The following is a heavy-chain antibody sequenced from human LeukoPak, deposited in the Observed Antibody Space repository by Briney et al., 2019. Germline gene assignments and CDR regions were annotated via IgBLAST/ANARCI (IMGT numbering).Heavy chain of an antibody. CDR1: GGSFSGYY. CDR2: INHSGST. Sequence: PSETLSLTCAVYGGSFSGYYWSWIRQPPGKGLEWIGEINHSGSTNYNPSLKSRVTISVDTSKNQFSLKLSSVTAADTAVYYCARGRKVRGVRHLDYWGQGTLVTVSS. V-gene: IGHV4-34*01. CDR3: ARGRKVRGVRHLDY. J-gene: IGHJ4*02. D-gene: IGHD3-10*01.